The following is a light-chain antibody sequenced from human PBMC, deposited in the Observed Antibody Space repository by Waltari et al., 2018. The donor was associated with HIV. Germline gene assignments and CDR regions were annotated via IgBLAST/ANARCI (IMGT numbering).Light chain of an antibody. CDR3: QQYNSKRT. CDR2: KAS. Sequence: DIQMTQSPSTLSASVGDRVTITCRASQRISSWLAWYQPKPGKAPKRLIYKASSLESGVPTRVSGSGSETEFTLTISSLQPDDFATYYCQQYNSKRTFGRGTKVEIK. J-gene: IGKJ1*01. CDR1: QRISSW. V-gene: IGKV1-5*03.